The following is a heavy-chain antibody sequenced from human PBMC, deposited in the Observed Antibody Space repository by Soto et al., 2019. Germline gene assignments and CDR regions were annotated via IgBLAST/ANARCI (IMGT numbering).Heavy chain of an antibody. V-gene: IGHV4-4*08. CDR3: ATKSGAAGWRGY. CDR1: GGSITNSY. D-gene: IGHD1-26*01. CDR2: FYSSG. Sequence: SETLSLTCTVSGGSITNSYWSWIRQPPGKGLEWIGYFYSSGNYNPSLKSRVTVSVDTSKNQFSLKLSSVTAADTAVYYCATKSGAAGWRGYSGQGTLGTGSS. J-gene: IGHJ4*02.